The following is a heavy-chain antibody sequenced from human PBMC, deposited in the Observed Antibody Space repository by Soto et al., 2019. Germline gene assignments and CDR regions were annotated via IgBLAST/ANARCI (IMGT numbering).Heavy chain of an antibody. Sequence: QVQLVESGGGVVQPGRSLRLSCAASGFTFSSYAMHWVRQAPGKGLEWVAVISYDGSNKYYADSVKGRFSTSRDNSKNTLYLQMNSLRAEDTAVYYCARDGASTTWIQPVLVYWGQGTLVTVSS. CDR1: GFTFSSYA. CDR3: ARDGASTTWIQPVLVY. D-gene: IGHD5-18*01. V-gene: IGHV3-30-3*01. CDR2: ISYDGSNK. J-gene: IGHJ4*02.